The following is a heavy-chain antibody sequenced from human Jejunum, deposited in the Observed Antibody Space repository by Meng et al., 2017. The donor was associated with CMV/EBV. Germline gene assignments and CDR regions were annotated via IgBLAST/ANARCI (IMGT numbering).Heavy chain of an antibody. Sequence: QGQLVLSGGEVKEPGASLKVSCKASGYTFTNYGITWVRQAPGQGLEWMGWISAYNGNTNYAQTLQGRVTMTTDTSTSTAYMELRSLRSDDTAVYYCARVEVGITSGDYWGQGTLVTVSS. J-gene: IGHJ4*02. D-gene: IGHD1-26*01. CDR1: GYTFTNYG. V-gene: IGHV1-18*01. CDR2: ISAYNGNT. CDR3: ARVEVGITSGDY.